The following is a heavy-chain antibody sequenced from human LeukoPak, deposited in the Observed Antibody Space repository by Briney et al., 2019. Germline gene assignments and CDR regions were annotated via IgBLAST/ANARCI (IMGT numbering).Heavy chain of an antibody. CDR3: ARGPRGTMISFDP. Sequence: NSSETLSLTCIVSGCSISNYYWSWIRQPPGKGLEWIGYIFYSGSTDYNPSLKSRVTISIDTSKNQFSLKQSSVTAADTAVYYCARGPRGTMISFDPWGQGTLVTVSS. V-gene: IGHV4-59*01. J-gene: IGHJ5*02. CDR1: GCSISNYY. D-gene: IGHD3-22*01. CDR2: IFYSGST.